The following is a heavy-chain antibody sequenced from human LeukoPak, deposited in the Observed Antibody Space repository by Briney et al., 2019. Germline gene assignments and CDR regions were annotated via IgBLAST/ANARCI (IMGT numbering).Heavy chain of an antibody. CDR1: GFTFSSYA. CDR2: ISGSGGST. J-gene: IGHJ4*02. V-gene: IGHV3-23*01. CDR3: ASPPRGQLALFDY. Sequence: PGGSLRLSCAASGFTFSSYAMSWVRQAPGKGLEWVSAISGSGGSTYYADSVKGRFTISRDNSKNTLYLQMNSLRAEDTAVYYCASPPRGQLALFDYWGQGTLVTVSS. D-gene: IGHD6-6*01.